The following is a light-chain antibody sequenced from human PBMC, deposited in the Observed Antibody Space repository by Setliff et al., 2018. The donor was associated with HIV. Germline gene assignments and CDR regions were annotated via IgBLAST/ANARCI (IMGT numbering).Light chain of an antibody. V-gene: IGLV2-14*01. CDR2: AVS. CDR3: NSYTTSATRV. J-gene: IGLJ2*01. CDR1: SSDVGGYNY. Sequence: QSVLTQPASVSGSPGQSITISCTGTSSDVGGYNYVSWYQQHPGKAPKLMIYAVSNRPSGVSNRFSGSKSGNTASLTISGLQADDEADYYCNSYTTSATRVFGGGTK.